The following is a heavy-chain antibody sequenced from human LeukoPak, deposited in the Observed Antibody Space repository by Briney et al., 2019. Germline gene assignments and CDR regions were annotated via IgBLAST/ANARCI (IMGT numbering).Heavy chain of an antibody. CDR3: AKWGDYDVLTGYYDPDN. V-gene: IGHV3-23*01. J-gene: IGHJ4*02. D-gene: IGHD3-9*01. Sequence: GASLRLSCAASGFIFSNYAMSWARQAPGKGLEWVSAIVGSGANTYYADSVKGRFTISRDNPRNTLYLQMNSLRAEDTAIYYCAKWGDYDVLTGYYDPDNWGQGTLVTVSS. CDR1: GFIFSNYA. CDR2: IVGSGANT.